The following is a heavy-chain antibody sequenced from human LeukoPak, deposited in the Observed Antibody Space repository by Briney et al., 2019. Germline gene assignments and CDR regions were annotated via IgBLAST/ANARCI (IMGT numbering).Heavy chain of an antibody. V-gene: IGHV3-33*01. CDR3: ARPTLFNYGSGSES. D-gene: IGHD3-10*01. CDR2: IWYDGSNK. Sequence: GGSLRLSCVASGFTFSSYGMHWVRQAPGKGLEWVAVIWYDGSNKYYADSVKGRFTISRDNSKNTLYLQMNSLRAEDTAVYYCARPTLFNYGSGSESWGQGTLVTVSS. CDR1: GFTFSSYG. J-gene: IGHJ5*02.